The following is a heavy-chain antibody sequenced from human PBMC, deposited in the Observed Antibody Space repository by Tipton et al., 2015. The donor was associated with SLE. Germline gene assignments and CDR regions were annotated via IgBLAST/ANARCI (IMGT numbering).Heavy chain of an antibody. Sequence: QLVQSGPEVKKPGASVKVSCKASGYTFTSYYMHWVRQAPGQGLEWMGIINPSGGSTSYAQKFQGRVTMTRDTSTSTVYMELSSLRSDDTAVYYCARDGDYLGYCSSTSCPGYYFDYWGKGTLVTVSS. V-gene: IGHV1-46*01. J-gene: IGHJ4*02. CDR2: INPSGGST. CDR3: ARDGDYLGYCSSTSCPGYYFDY. CDR1: GYTFTSYY. D-gene: IGHD2-2*01.